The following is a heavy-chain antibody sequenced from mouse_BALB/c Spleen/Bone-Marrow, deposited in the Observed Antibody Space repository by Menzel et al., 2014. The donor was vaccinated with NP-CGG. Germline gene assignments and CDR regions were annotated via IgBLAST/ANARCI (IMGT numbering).Heavy chain of an antibody. CDR2: ISSGGSYT. Sequence: EVNVVESGGGLVKPGGSLKLSCAASGFAFSSYDMSWVRQTPEKRLEWVATISSGGSYTYYPDSVKGRFTISRDNAKNTLYLQMSSLKSEDTAMYYCARPYDFGAWFAYWGQGTLVTVSA. V-gene: IGHV5-6*03. CDR1: GFAFSSYD. J-gene: IGHJ3*01. CDR3: ARPYDFGAWFAY. D-gene: IGHD2-4*01.